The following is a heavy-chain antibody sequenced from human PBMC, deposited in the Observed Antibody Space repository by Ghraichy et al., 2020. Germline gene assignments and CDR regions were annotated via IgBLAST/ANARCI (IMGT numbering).Heavy chain of an antibody. CDR1: GASVRSNY. J-gene: IGHJ4*02. Sequence: SETLSLTCTVGGASVRSNYWSWIRQTPGKGLEWIGYVYDSGSTIYNPSLKSRVTISVDPSKNQFSLKLSSVTAADSAVYYCARHEGVTLVRGVISTHPFNIWGQGTRGTVSS. CDR3: ARHEGVTLVRGVISTHPFNI. CDR2: VYDSGST. D-gene: IGHD3-10*01. V-gene: IGHV4-59*08.